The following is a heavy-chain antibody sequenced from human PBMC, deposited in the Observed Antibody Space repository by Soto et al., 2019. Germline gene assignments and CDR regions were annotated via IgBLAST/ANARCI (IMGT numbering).Heavy chain of an antibody. CDR3: ARLYSSSWYPGYFQR. CDR2: MYYSGST. Sequence: QLQLQESGPGLVKPSETLSLTCTVSGGSISSSYYWGWIRQPPGKGLEYIGSMYYSGSTYNNPSLESRVSISVDTSKNQLSLKLSSVTAADTAVYYCARLYSSSWYPGYFQRWGQGTLVTVSS. D-gene: IGHD6-13*01. V-gene: IGHV4-39*01. CDR1: GGSISSSYY. J-gene: IGHJ1*01.